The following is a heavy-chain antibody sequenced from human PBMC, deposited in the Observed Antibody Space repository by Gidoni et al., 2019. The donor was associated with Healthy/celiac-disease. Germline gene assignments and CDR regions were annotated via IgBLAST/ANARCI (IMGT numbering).Heavy chain of an antibody. Sequence: QVQLVESGGGVVQPGRSLRLSCAASGFTFGSYGRHWVRQAPGKGLEWVAVISYDGSNKYYADSVKGRFTISRDNSKNTLYLQMNSLRAEDTAVYYCAKERGGYYYYGMDVWGQGTTVTVSS. D-gene: IGHD3-10*01. CDR2: ISYDGSNK. J-gene: IGHJ6*02. CDR1: GFTFGSYG. CDR3: AKERGGYYYYGMDV. V-gene: IGHV3-30*18.